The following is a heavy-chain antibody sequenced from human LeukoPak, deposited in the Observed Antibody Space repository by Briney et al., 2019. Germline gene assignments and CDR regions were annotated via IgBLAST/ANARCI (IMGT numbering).Heavy chain of an antibody. V-gene: IGHV4-38-2*02. CDR1: GYSISSAYY. J-gene: IGHJ4*02. CDR3: ARDWNRYAY. D-gene: IGHD1-1*01. CDR2: FSCSGST. Sequence: SETLSLTCTVSGYSISSAYYWGWIRQPPGKGLEWIGSFSCSGSTYYNPSLKSRVTISVDTSKSQFSLYMDSVTAADTAVYYCARDWNRYAYWGQGTLVTVSS.